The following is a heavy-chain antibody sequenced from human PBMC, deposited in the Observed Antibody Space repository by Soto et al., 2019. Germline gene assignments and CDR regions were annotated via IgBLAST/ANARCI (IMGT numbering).Heavy chain of an antibody. Sequence: SETLSLTCTVSGGSISSGDYYWNWIRQPPGKGLEWIGYIYDSGSTNYNPSVKSRVTISVDTSKNQFSLKLSSVTAADTAVYYCARDAYYYGSGSSYYYGMDVWGQGTTVTVS. CDR3: ARDAYYYGSGSSYYYGMDV. V-gene: IGHV4-61*08. J-gene: IGHJ6*02. CDR2: IYDSGST. D-gene: IGHD3-10*01. CDR1: GGSISSGDYY.